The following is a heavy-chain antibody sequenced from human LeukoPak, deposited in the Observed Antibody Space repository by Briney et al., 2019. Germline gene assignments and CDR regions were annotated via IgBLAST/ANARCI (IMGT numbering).Heavy chain of an antibody. Sequence: PGGSLRLSCAASGFTFSSYGMHWVRQAPGKGLEWVAVIWYDGSNKYYADSVKGRFTISRDNSKNTLYLQMNSLRAEDTAVYYCAKDLRGSSWYVEDYFDYWGQGTLVTVSS. CDR3: AKDLRGSSWYVEDYFDY. CDR1: GFTFSSYG. J-gene: IGHJ4*02. V-gene: IGHV3-33*06. CDR2: IWYDGSNK. D-gene: IGHD6-13*01.